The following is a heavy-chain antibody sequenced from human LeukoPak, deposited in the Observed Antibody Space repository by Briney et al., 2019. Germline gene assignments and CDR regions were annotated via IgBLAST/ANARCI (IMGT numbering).Heavy chain of an antibody. CDR3: PRSQLLYVDGFDP. V-gene: IGHV4-30-4*08. Sequence: SETLSLTCTVSGGSISSGDYYWSWIRQPPGKGLEWIGYIYYSGSTYYNPSLKSRVTISVDTSKNQFSLKLSSVTAADTAVYYCPRSQLLYVDGFDPWGQGPLVTVSS. CDR2: IYYSGST. D-gene: IGHD2-2*02. CDR1: GGSISSGDYY. J-gene: IGHJ5*02.